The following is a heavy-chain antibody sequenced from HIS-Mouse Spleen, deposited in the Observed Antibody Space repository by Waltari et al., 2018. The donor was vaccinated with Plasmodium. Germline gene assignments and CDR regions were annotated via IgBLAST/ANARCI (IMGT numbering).Heavy chain of an antibody. CDR3: ARVTSSGVYWYFDL. J-gene: IGHJ2*01. D-gene: IGHD3-3*01. Sequence: QVQLQQWGAGLLKPSETLSLPCAVSGGSFSGYYWSWIRPPPGKGLEWIGEINHSGSTNYNPSLKSRVTISVDTSKNQFSLKLSSVTAADTAVYYCARVTSSGVYWYFDLWGRGTLVTVSS. CDR2: INHSGST. CDR1: GGSFSGYY. V-gene: IGHV4-34*01.